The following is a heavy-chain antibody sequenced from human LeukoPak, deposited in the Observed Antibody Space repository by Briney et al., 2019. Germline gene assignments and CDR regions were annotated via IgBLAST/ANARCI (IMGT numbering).Heavy chain of an antibody. CDR1: GFTFSSYA. CDR3: ARERAYDSSGYNTDY. CDR2: ISYDGSNK. J-gene: IGHJ4*02. V-gene: IGHV3-30*04. Sequence: GGSLRLSCAASGFTFSSYAMHWVRQAPGKGLEWVAVISYDGSNKYYADSVKGRFTISRDNSKNTLYLQMNSLRAEDTAVYYCARERAYDSSGYNTDYWGQGTLVTVSS. D-gene: IGHD3-22*01.